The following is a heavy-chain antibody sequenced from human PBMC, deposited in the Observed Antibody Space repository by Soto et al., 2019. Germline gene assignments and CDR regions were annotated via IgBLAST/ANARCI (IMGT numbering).Heavy chain of an antibody. Sequence: QVQLQESGPGLVKPSETLSLTCAVSGGSISISNWWSWVRQTPGKGLEWIGQIHHSGSPNYSPSLTSRVTISVDKSKIQFSLKMNSVTAADTAVYYCARGGYYFYMDVWGKGTTVTVSS. CDR1: GGSISISNW. D-gene: IGHD1-26*01. V-gene: IGHV4-4*02. CDR3: ARGGYYFYMDV. CDR2: IHHSGSP. J-gene: IGHJ6*03.